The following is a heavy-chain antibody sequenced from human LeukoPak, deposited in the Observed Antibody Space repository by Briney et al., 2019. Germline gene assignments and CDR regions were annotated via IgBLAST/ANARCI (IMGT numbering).Heavy chain of an antibody. CDR2: IKQDGSEK. Sequence: GGSLRLSCAASGFTFTHSWMSWVRQAPGKGLEWVANIKQDGSEKYYVDSVEGRYAISRDNAKNSVSLQMNSLRGEDTAVYYCVRALGSSSADYWGQGTLVTVSS. CDR3: VRALGSSSADY. J-gene: IGHJ4*02. D-gene: IGHD6-6*01. V-gene: IGHV3-7*01. CDR1: GFTFTHSW.